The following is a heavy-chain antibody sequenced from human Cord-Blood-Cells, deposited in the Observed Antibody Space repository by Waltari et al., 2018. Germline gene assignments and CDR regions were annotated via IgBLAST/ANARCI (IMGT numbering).Heavy chain of an antibody. V-gene: IGHV4-34*01. CDR3: ARGIDCIAALPSRWFDP. CDR1: GGSSSAYY. J-gene: IGHJ5*02. CDR2: INHSEST. D-gene: IGHD6-6*01. Sequence: QVQLQQWGAGLLKPSETLSLTCAVYGGSSSAYYWSWIPKPPGKGVEWIGEINHSESTNYNPPLKSRVTISVDTAKNQFSLKLGSVAAADTDVYYCARGIDCIAALPSRWFDPWGEGTLVTVSS.